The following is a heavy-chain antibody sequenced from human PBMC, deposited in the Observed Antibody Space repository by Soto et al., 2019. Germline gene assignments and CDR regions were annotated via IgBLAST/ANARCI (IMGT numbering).Heavy chain of an antibody. J-gene: IGHJ3*02. CDR1: GFTFSSYA. Sequence: QVQLVESGGGVVQPGRSLRLSCAASGFTFSSYAMHWVRQAPGKGLEWVAVISYDGSNKYYADPVKGRFTISRDNSKNTLYLQMNSLRAEDTAVYYCARDHDGAFDIWGQGTMVTVSS. CDR3: ARDHDGAFDI. V-gene: IGHV3-30-3*01. D-gene: IGHD3-16*01. CDR2: ISYDGSNK.